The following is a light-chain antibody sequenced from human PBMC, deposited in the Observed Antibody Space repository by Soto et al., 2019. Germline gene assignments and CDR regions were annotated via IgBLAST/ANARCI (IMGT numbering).Light chain of an antibody. CDR3: CSYAGGTNLV. Sequence: QSALTQPASVSGSPGQSITISCTGTSSDVGRYNLVSWYQQHPGKAPKLMIYEGIKRPSGVSNRFSGSKSGNTASLTISGLQAEDEADYYCCSYAGGTNLVFGGGTQLTVL. J-gene: IGLJ2*01. CDR1: SSDVGRYNL. CDR2: EGI. V-gene: IGLV2-23*01.